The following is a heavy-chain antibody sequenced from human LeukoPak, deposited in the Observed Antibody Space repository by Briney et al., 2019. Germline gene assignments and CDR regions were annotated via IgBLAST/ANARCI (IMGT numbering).Heavy chain of an antibody. Sequence: SETLSLTCTVSGGSISSYYWSWIRQPPGKGLEWIGYIYYSGSTNYNPSLKSRVTISIDTSKNQFSLKLNSVTAADTAVYYCARECRGYCSSISNSIGYYMDVWGKGTTVTVSS. D-gene: IGHD2-2*01. CDR2: IYYSGST. CDR1: GGSISSYY. J-gene: IGHJ6*03. CDR3: ARECRGYCSSISNSIGYYMDV. V-gene: IGHV4-59*01.